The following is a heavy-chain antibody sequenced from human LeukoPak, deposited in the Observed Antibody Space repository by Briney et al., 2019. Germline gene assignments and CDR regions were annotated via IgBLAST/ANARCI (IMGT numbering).Heavy chain of an antibody. CDR2: ISWNSGSI. D-gene: IGHD4-17*01. J-gene: IGHJ4*02. V-gene: IGHV3-9*01. Sequence: GRSLRLSCAASGFTFDDYAMHWVRQAPGKGLEWVSGISWNSGSIGYADSVKGRFTISRDNAKNSLYLQMNSLRAEDTAVYYCARPPLYGDYVHYWGQGTLVTVSS. CDR3: ARPPLYGDYVHY. CDR1: GFTFDDYA.